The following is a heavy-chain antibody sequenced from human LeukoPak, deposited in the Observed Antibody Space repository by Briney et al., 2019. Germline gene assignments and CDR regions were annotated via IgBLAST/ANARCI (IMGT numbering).Heavy chain of an antibody. D-gene: IGHD3-22*01. Sequence: GGSLRLSCAVSGLTLSNYGMSWVRQAPGKGLEWVAGISGSGGGTNYADSVKGRFTIYRDNPKNTLFLQMNNLRAEDTAVYFCAKRGVVIRVILVGFHKEAYYFDSWGQGALVTVSS. V-gene: IGHV3-23*01. CDR3: AKRGVVIRVILVGFHKEAYYFDS. J-gene: IGHJ4*02. CDR1: GLTLSNYG. CDR2: ISGSGGGT.